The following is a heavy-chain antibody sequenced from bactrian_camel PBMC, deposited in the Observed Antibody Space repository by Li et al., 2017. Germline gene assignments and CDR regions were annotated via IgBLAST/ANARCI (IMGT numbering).Heavy chain of an antibody. J-gene: IGHJ4*01. V-gene: IGHV3S31*01. CDR2: IYTDGDFT. CDR1: GNTYNSYC. D-gene: IGHD3*01. Sequence: VQLVESGGGSVQAGGSLRLSCAASGNTYNSYCMGWFRQAPGKEREGVAAIYTDGDFTWYANSVEGRFIISQDKATNTVYLEMNSLKPEDTAMYYCATDPTCTVLSGSWSRTYESKRWGQGTQVTVSP. CDR3: ATDPTCTVLSGSWSRTYESKR.